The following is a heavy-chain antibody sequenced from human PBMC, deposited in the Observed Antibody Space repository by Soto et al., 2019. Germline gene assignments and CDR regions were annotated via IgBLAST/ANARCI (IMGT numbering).Heavy chain of an antibody. V-gene: IGHV3-30*03. Sequence: GGSLRLSCAASGFTFSSYGMHWVRQAPGKGLEWVAVISYDGSNKDYGDSVKGRFTISRDNAKNTLYLQMNSLRAEDTAVYYCVRAGYSSGWYYFDYWGQGTLVTVSS. CDR3: VRAGYSSGWYYFDY. CDR1: GFTFSSYG. J-gene: IGHJ4*02. D-gene: IGHD6-19*01. CDR2: ISYDGSNK.